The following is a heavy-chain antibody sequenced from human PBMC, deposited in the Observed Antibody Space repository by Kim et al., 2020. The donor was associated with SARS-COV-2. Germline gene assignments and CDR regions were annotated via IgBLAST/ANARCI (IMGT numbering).Heavy chain of an antibody. V-gene: IGHV3-30-3*01. CDR1: GFTFSSYA. D-gene: IGHD2-2*01. CDR3: ARDPARGGFDY. CDR2: ISYDGSNK. Sequence: GGSLRLSCAASGFTFSSYAMHWVRQAPGKGLEWVAVISYDGSNKYYADSVKGRFTISRDNSKNTLYLQMNSLRAEDTAVYYCARDPARGGFDYWGQGTLV. J-gene: IGHJ4*02.